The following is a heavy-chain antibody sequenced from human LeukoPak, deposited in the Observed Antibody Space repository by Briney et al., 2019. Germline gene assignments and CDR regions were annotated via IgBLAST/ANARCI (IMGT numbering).Heavy chain of an antibody. V-gene: IGHV3-74*01. CDR3: GRGGKVEQLVLAR. D-gene: IGHD6-13*01. CDR2: INSDGSST. CDR1: GFTFSIDC. Sequence: RGSLRLSSAAPGFTFSIDCIYWVRECPGEGRVWVSRINSDGSSTNYAASVKGRFTISRENAKNKLYLQMNSLRAEDTAVYYCGRGGKVEQLVLARWGQGSMVTVSS. J-gene: IGHJ4*02.